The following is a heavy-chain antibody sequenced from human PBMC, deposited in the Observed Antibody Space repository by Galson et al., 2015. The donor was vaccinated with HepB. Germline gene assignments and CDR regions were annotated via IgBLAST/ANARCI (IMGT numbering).Heavy chain of an antibody. CDR3: AKEPTCTFDS. Sequence: SLRLSCAASGFTFDDYAMHWVRQAPGKGLEWVSGISWNSGSIGYADSVKGRFTISRDNAKNSLYLQMNSLRAEDTALYYCAKEPTCTFDSCGQGTMVSVPS. V-gene: IGHV3-9*01. J-gene: IGHJ3*02. CDR1: GFTFDDYA. CDR2: ISWNSGSI. D-gene: IGHD2-15*01.